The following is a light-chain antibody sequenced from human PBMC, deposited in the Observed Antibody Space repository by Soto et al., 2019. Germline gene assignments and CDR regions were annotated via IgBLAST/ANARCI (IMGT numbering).Light chain of an antibody. Sequence: DIQLTQPPSFLSPSVGDRVTITCRASQGISSYLAWYQQKPGKAPKLLIYDASSLESGVPSRFSGSGSGTEFTLTISSLQPDDFATYYCQQYNSYSQTFGQGTKVDIK. V-gene: IGKV1-9*01. J-gene: IGKJ1*01. CDR2: DAS. CDR3: QQYNSYSQT. CDR1: QGISSY.